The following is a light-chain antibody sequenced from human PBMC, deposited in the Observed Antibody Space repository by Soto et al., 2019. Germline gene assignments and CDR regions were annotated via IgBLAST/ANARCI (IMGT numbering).Light chain of an antibody. CDR2: QDS. J-gene: IGLJ2*01. Sequence: SYELTQPPSVSVSPGQTASITCSGDNVGDKYACWYQQKPGQSPVLVIYQDSKRPAGIPERFSGSNSGNTATLTISGTQAMDEADYYCQAWDSSTYVVFGGGTQLTVL. CDR3: QAWDSSTYVV. CDR1: NVGDKY. V-gene: IGLV3-1*01.